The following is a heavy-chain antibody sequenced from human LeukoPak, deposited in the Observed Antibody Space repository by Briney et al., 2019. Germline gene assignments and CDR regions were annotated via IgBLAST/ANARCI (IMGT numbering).Heavy chain of an antibody. V-gene: IGHV3-7*01. CDR3: AELGITMIGGA. D-gene: IGHD3-10*02. CDR1: GFTFSSYW. Sequence: PGGSLRLSCAASGFTFSSYWMSWVRQAPGKGLEWVANIKQDGSEKYYVDSVRGRFTISRDNAKNSLYLQMNSLRAEDTAVYYCAELGITMIGGAWGKGTTVTISS. J-gene: IGHJ6*04. CDR2: IKQDGSEK.